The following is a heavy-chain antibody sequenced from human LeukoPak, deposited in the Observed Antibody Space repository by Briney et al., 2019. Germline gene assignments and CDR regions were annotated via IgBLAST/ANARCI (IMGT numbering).Heavy chain of an antibody. CDR1: GYTFTSYA. D-gene: IGHD3-16*01. J-gene: IGHJ4*02. V-gene: IGHV1-3*01. Sequence: GASVKVSCKASGYTFTSYAMHWVRQASGQSLEWMGWINAGNGNTKYSQKFQGRVTITRDTSASTAYMELSSLRSEDTAVYYCARVIGWGYYFDYWGQGTLVTVSS. CDR2: INAGNGNT. CDR3: ARVIGWGYYFDY.